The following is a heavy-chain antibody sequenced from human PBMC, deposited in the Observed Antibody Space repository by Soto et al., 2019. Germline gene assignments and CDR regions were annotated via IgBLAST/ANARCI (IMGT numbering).Heavy chain of an antibody. Sequence: QVQLVESEGGVVQPGRSLRLSCAASGFTFSSYAMHWVRQAPGKGLEWVAVISYDGSNKYYADSVKGRFTISRDNSKNTLYLQMNSLRAEDTAVYYCARGRSSGIDYWGQGTLVTVSS. J-gene: IGHJ4*02. V-gene: IGHV3-30-3*01. CDR2: ISYDGSNK. CDR1: GFTFSSYA. D-gene: IGHD3-10*01. CDR3: ARGRSSGIDY.